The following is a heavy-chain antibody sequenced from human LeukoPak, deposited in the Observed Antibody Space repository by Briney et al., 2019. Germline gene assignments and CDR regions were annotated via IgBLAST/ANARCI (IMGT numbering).Heavy chain of an antibody. CDR1: GGSISSYY. V-gene: IGHV4-59*12. J-gene: IGHJ4*02. CDR2: IYYSGST. CDR3: ARDGFTMVRGVSRGYFDY. Sequence: SETLSLTCTVSGGSISSYYWSWIRQPPGKGLEWIGYIYYSGSTNYNPSLKSRVTISVDTSKNQFSLKLSSVTAADTAVYYCARDGFTMVRGVSRGYFDYWGQGTLVTVSS. D-gene: IGHD3-10*01.